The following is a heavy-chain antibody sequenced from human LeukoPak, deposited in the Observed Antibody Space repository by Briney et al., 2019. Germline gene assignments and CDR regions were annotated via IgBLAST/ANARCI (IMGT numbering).Heavy chain of an antibody. V-gene: IGHV4-39*07. CDR1: GGSISSSSYY. D-gene: IGHD6-6*01. Sequence: SETLSLTCTVSGGSISSSSYYWGWIRQPPGKGLEWIGSIYYSGSTYYNPSLKSRVTISVDTSKNQFSLKLSSVTAADTAVYYCARFRAKYSSSSMYYFDYWGQGTLVTVFS. CDR2: IYYSGST. J-gene: IGHJ4*02. CDR3: ARFRAKYSSSSMYYFDY.